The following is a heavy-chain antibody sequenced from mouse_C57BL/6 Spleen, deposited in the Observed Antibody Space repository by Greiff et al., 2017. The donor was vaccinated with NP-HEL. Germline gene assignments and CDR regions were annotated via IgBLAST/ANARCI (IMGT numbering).Heavy chain of an antibody. Sequence: LQESDAELVKPGASVKISCKVSGYTFTDHTIHWMKQRPEQGLEWIGYIYPRDGSTKYNEKFKGKATLTADKSSSTAYMQLNSLTSEDSAVYFCARRDGYDEGYAMDYWGQGTSVTVSS. D-gene: IGHD2-2*01. V-gene: IGHV1-78*01. CDR2: IYPRDGST. CDR3: ARRDGYDEGYAMDY. J-gene: IGHJ4*01. CDR1: GYTFTDHT.